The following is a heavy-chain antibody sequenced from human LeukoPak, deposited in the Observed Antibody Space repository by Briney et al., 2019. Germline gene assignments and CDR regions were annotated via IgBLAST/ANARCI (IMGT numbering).Heavy chain of an antibody. CDR3: ARYVVYGSGKYYFDY. J-gene: IGHJ4*02. CDR1: GGSISSSSYY. D-gene: IGHD3-10*01. CDR2: INYSGST. Sequence: SETLSLTCTVSGGSISSSSYYWSWIRQPPGKGLEWIASINYSGSTYYNPSLKSRVTISVDTSENQFSLKLSSVTAADTAVYYCARYVVYGSGKYYFDYWGQGTLVTVSS. V-gene: IGHV4-39*01.